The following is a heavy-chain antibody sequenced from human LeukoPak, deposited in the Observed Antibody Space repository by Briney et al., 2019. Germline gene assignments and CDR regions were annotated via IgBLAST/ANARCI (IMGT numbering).Heavy chain of an antibody. Sequence: SGPTLVNPTQTLTLTCTFSGFSLSTSGMRVSWIRQPPGKALEWLARIDWDDDKFYSTSLKTRLTISKDTSKNQVVLTMTNMDPVDTATCYCARGTGADAFDIWGQGTMVTVSS. V-gene: IGHV2-70*04. D-gene: IGHD1-14*01. CDR3: ARGTGADAFDI. J-gene: IGHJ3*02. CDR2: IDWDDDK. CDR1: GFSLSTSGMR.